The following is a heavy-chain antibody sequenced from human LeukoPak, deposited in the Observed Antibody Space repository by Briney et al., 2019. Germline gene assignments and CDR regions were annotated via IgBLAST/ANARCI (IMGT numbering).Heavy chain of an antibody. Sequence: ASVKVSCKASGGTFSSYAISWVRQAPGQGLEWMGGIIPIFGTANYAQKFQGRVTITADESTSTAYMELSSLRSEDTAVYYCARVSYDSSGSAGGYFDYWGQGTLVAVSS. CDR1: GGTFSSYA. D-gene: IGHD3-22*01. J-gene: IGHJ4*02. V-gene: IGHV1-69*13. CDR3: ARVSYDSSGSAGGYFDY. CDR2: IIPIFGTA.